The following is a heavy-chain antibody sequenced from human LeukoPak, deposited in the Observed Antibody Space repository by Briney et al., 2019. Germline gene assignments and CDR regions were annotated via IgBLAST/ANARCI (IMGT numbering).Heavy chain of an antibody. CDR2: INPSGGST. J-gene: IGHJ4*02. V-gene: IGHV1-46*03. Sequence: ASVEVSCKASGYTLTSYYMHWVRQAPGQGLEWMGIINPSGGSTSYAQKFQGRVTMTRDTSTSTVYMELSSLRSEDTAVYYCARAVMGSNYADYWGQGTLVTVSS. CDR3: ARAVMGSNYADY. CDR1: GYTLTSYY. D-gene: IGHD4-11*01.